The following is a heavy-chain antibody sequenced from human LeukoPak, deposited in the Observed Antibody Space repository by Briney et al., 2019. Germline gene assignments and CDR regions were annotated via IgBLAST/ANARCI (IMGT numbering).Heavy chain of an antibody. CDR2: ISSSSSTI. Sequence: GGSLRLSCAASGFTFSSYSMNWVRQAPGKGLEWVSYISSSSSTIYYADSVKGRFTISRDNAKNSLYLQMNSLRAEDMALYYCAKGWFGESLLFDYWGQGTLVTVSS. CDR3: AKGWFGESLLFDY. CDR1: GFTFSSYS. J-gene: IGHJ4*02. D-gene: IGHD3-10*01. V-gene: IGHV3-48*04.